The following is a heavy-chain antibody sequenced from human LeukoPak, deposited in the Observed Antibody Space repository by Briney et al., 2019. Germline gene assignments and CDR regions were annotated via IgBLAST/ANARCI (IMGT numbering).Heavy chain of an antibody. D-gene: IGHD2-15*01. V-gene: IGHV3-53*01. CDR3: EAGIRYCSGGSCIDY. CDR1: GFTVSSNY. Sequence: GGSLRLSCAASGFTVSSNYMSWVLQAPGKGLNWVSVIYSGGSTYYADSVKGRFTISRDNSRNTLYLQMNSLRAEDTSFFHAEAGIRYCSGGSCIDYWGQGTLVTVSS. CDR2: IYSGGST. J-gene: IGHJ4*02.